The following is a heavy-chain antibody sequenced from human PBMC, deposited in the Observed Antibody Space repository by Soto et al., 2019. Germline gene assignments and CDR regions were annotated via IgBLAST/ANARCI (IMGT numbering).Heavy chain of an antibody. J-gene: IGHJ4*02. Sequence: SETLSPTCTVSGGSISSYYWSWIRQPPGKGLEWIGYIYYSGSTNYNPSLKSRVTISVDTSKNQFSLKLSSVTAADTAVYYCAGGVIVKPYYFDYWGQGTLVTVSS. D-gene: IGHD3-16*02. CDR1: GGSISSYY. V-gene: IGHV4-59*01. CDR2: IYYSGST. CDR3: AGGVIVKPYYFDY.